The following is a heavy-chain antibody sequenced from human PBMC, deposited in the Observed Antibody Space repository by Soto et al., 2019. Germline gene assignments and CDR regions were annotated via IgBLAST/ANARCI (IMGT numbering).Heavy chain of an antibody. V-gene: IGHV6-1*01. J-gene: IGHJ4*02. CDR3: ARGDSSRWPRGCFDF. CDR2: TYYRSKWYK. CDR1: GDSVSSNSAA. D-gene: IGHD6-19*01. Sequence: SQTLSLTCAISGDSVSSNSAAWNWTRPSPSRGLEWLGRTYYRSKWYKDYAVSVKSRITINPDTSKNQFSLQLNSVTPEDTAVYYCARGDSSRWPRGCFDFWCQGTLGTVSS.